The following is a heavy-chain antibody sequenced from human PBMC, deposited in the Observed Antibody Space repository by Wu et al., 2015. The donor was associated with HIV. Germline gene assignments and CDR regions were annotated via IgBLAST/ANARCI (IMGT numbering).Heavy chain of an antibody. CDR2: INPNSGGT. CDR3: ARDVDIVATPLEYFQH. Sequence: QVQLVQSGAEVKKPGASVKVSCKASGYTFTGYYMHWVRQAPGQGLEWMGWINPNSGGTNYAQKFQGRVTMTRDTSISTAYMELSRLRSDDTAVYYCARDVDIVATPLEYFQHWGQGTLVTVSS. D-gene: IGHD5-12*01. V-gene: IGHV1-2*02. CDR1: GYTFTGYY. J-gene: IGHJ1*01.